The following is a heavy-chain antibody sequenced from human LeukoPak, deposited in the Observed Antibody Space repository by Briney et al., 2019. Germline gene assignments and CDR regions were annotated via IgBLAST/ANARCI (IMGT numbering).Heavy chain of an antibody. CDR1: GFTFNNYA. J-gene: IGHJ4*02. CDR2: IDGGGDAT. V-gene: IGHV3-23*01. Sequence: GGSLRLSCAASGFTFNNYAMGWVRQPPGKGLEWLSAIDGGGDATKYADSVKGRFTISRDNSKNTVSLQMNSLRVEDTAIYYCAKSDCGSDGCKLLNYWGQGTLVTVSS. D-gene: IGHD2-21*01. CDR3: AKSDCGSDGCKLLNY.